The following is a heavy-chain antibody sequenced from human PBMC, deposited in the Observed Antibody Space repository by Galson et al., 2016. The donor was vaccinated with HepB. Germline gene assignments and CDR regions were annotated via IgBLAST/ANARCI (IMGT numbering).Heavy chain of an antibody. J-gene: IGHJ5*02. CDR2: IYHSGST. V-gene: IGHV4-39*01. D-gene: IGHD4-23*01. CDR3: VRHRPSPNSFDP. Sequence: SETLSLTCNVSGGSISSSTYYWGWVRQPPGKGLEWIATIYHSGSTYFNPSLKSRVFISVDTSKNQFSLRVTSVAAADTAVYYCVRHRPSPNSFDPWGHGTLVTVAS. CDR1: GGSISSSTYY.